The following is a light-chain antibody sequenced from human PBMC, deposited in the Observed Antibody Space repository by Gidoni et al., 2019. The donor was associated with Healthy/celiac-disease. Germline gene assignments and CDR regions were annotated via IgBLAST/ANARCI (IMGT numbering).Light chain of an antibody. CDR2: GNS. J-gene: IGLJ2*01. CDR1: SSNIGAGYD. V-gene: IGLV1-40*01. CDR3: QSYDSSLSV. Sequence: QSVLTQPPSVSGAPGQRVTISCTGSSSNIGAGYDVPCYQQLPGTAPKLLIYGNSNLPSGVPDRFSGSKSGTSASLAITGLQAEDEADYYCQSYDSSLSVFGGGTKLTVL.